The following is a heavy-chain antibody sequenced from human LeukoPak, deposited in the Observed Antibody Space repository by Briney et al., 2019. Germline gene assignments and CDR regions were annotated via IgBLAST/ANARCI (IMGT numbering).Heavy chain of an antibody. CDR1: GYTFTSYD. CDR3: ARGVVEDRDYGDYGSDWYFDL. D-gene: IGHD4-17*01. V-gene: IGHV1-8*01. CDR2: MNPNSGNT. J-gene: IGHJ2*01. Sequence: GASVKVSCKASGYTFTSYDINWVRQATGQGLEWMGWMNPNSGNTGYAQKFQGRVTMTRNTSISTAYMELSSLRSEDTAVYYCARGVVEDRDYGDYGSDWYFDLWGRGTLVTVSS.